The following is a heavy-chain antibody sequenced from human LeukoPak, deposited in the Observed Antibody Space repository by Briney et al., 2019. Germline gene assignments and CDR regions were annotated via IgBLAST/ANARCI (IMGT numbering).Heavy chain of an antibody. D-gene: IGHD3-3*01. CDR1: GFTFSTYL. Sequence: GGSLRLSCAASGFTFSTYLMSWVRQAPGKGLEWVANIKQDGSEKYYVDSVKGRFTISRDNAKNSLYLQMNSLRAEDTAVYYCAREGYDFWSGYSFYFDCWGQGTLVTVSS. CDR3: AREGYDFWSGYSFYFDC. J-gene: IGHJ4*02. CDR2: IKQDGSEK. V-gene: IGHV3-7*01.